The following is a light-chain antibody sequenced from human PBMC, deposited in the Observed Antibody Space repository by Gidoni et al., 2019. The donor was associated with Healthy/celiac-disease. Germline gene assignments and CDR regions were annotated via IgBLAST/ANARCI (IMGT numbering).Light chain of an antibody. J-gene: IGLJ2*01. CDR1: NIGSKS. V-gene: IGLV3-21*04. CDR3: QVWDSSSDHPGVV. CDR2: YDS. Sequence: SYVLTQPPSVSVAPGKTARITCGGNNIGSKSVHWYQQKPGQAPALVIYYDSDRPSGIPERFSGSNSGNTATLTISRVEAGDEADYYCQVWDSSSDHPGVVFGGGTKLTVL.